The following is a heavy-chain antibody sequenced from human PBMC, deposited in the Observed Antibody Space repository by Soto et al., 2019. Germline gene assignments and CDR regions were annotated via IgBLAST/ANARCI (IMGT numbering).Heavy chain of an antibody. V-gene: IGHV3-23*01. CDR1: GFTFSSYA. CDR2: ISGSGDTT. CDR3: AKCITATGTCYFDY. D-gene: IGHD6-13*01. Sequence: EVPMLESGGDLVQPGGSLRLSCAASGFTFSSYAITWVGQATGRGLEWVTSISGSGDTTYYADSVKGRFTISRDNSKNTLYLQMNSLRVEDTAVYYCAKCITATGTCYFDYWGQGTLVTVSS. J-gene: IGHJ4*02.